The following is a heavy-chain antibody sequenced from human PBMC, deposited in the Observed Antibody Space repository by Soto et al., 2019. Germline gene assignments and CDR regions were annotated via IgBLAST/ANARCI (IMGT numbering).Heavy chain of an antibody. J-gene: IGHJ5*02. V-gene: IGHV4-59*01. CDR3: ARETYSSGWYYWFDP. CDR1: GGYIRNYY. D-gene: IGHD6-19*01. CDR2: IYYSGST. Sequence: SQTKRLTKNVFGGYIRNYYWSWIRQHIGKGLEWIGYIYYSGSTNYNPSLKSRVTISLDTSKNQFSLRLSSVTAADTAVYYCARETYSSGWYYWFDPLGQGTLVTVSS.